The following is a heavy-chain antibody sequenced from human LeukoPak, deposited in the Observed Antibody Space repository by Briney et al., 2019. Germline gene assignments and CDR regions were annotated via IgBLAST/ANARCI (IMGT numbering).Heavy chain of an antibody. CDR3: ARANIAARAFAY. CDR1: GFTFSSYA. Sequence: GGSLRLSCAASGFTFSSYAMSWVRQAPGKRLEWVSAISGRGGSTYYADSVKGRFTISRDNSKNTLYLQMNSLRAEDTAVYYCARANIAARAFAYWGQGTLVTVSS. V-gene: IGHV3-23*01. J-gene: IGHJ4*02. D-gene: IGHD6-6*01. CDR2: ISGRGGST.